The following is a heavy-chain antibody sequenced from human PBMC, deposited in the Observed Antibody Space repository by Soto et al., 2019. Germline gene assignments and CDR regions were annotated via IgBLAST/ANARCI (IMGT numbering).Heavy chain of an antibody. Sequence: TLSLTCTVSGVSISSGGYYWSWIRQHPGKGVEWIGYIYYSGSTYYNPSLKSRVTISVDTSKNQFSLKLSSVTAADTAVYYCARNSVSPGYCSGGSCWRGFDYWGQGTLVTVSS. CDR2: IYYSGST. V-gene: IGHV4-31*03. CDR1: GVSISSGGYY. D-gene: IGHD2-15*01. CDR3: ARNSVSPGYCSGGSCWRGFDY. J-gene: IGHJ4*02.